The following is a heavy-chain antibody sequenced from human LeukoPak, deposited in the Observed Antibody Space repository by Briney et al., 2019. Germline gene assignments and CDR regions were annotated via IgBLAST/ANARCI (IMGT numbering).Heavy chain of an antibody. J-gene: IGHJ3*02. CDR2: ISAYNGNT. Sequence: ASVKVSCKASGYTFTSYGISWVRQAPGQGLEWMGWISAYNGNTNYAQKLQGRVTTTTDTSTSTAYMELRSLRSDDTAVYYCARDKGLGPAVGAFDIWGQGTMVTVSS. V-gene: IGHV1-18*01. CDR3: ARDKGLGPAVGAFDI. D-gene: IGHD2-15*01. CDR1: GYTFTSYG.